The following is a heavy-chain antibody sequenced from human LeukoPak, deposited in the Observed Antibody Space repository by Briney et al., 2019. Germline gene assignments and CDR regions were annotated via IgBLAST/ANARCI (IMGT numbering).Heavy chain of an antibody. Sequence: PSETLSLTCAVYGGSFSGYYWSWIRQPPGKGLEWIGNIYYSGSTNYNPSLKSRVTISVDTSKNQFSLKLSSVTAADTAVYYCARVSSGHTRGYFDYWGQGTLVTVSS. CDR2: IYYSGST. CDR1: GGSFSGYY. J-gene: IGHJ4*02. V-gene: IGHV4-34*01. D-gene: IGHD3-22*01. CDR3: ARVSSGHTRGYFDY.